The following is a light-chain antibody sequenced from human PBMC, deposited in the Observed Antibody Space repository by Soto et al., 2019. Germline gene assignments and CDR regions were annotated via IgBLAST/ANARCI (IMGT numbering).Light chain of an antibody. Sequence: QSALTQPVSVSGSPGQSITISCTGTSSDVGGYNYVSWYQQHPGKAPKLMIFEVSNRASGVSTRFSGSKSGNTASLTISGLQAEDEADYYCSSYTSSSTYGFGTGTKLTVL. J-gene: IGLJ1*01. CDR2: EVS. CDR3: SSYTSSSTYG. CDR1: SSDVGGYNY. V-gene: IGLV2-14*01.